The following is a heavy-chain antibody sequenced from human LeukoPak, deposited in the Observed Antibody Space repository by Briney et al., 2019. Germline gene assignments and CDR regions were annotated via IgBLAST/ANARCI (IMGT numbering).Heavy chain of an antibody. CDR2: ITSSGGDT. V-gene: IGHV3-23*01. D-gene: IGHD5-12*01. CDR3: AKADYNGYAFDY. J-gene: IGHJ4*02. CDR1: GFTFSNYA. Sequence: GGSLRLSCTASGFTFSNYAMSWVRQAPGKGLVWVSAITSSGGDTYYADSVKGRFTFSRDNSKNTLYLQMTSLRPENTAIYYCAKADYNGYAFDYWGQGTLVTVSS.